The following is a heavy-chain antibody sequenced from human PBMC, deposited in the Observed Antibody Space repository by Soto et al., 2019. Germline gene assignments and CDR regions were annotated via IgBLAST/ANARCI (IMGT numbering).Heavy chain of an antibody. V-gene: IGHV3-7*03. D-gene: IGHD2-21*02. CDR3: ARDHLILPAHDFFYGSDV. CDR2: IPQDGVDG. Sequence: GGSLRLSCEVSGFIFSVYSMSWVRQTPGKGLEWVAKIPQDGVDGHYADAVKGRFTISRDNGKNSLYLQMNNPRAEDTAVYYCARDHLILPAHDFFYGSDVWGRGATVTVSS. J-gene: IGHJ6*02. CDR1: GFIFSVYS.